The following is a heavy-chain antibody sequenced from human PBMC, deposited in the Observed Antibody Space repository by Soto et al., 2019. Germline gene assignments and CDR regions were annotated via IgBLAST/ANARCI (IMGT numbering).Heavy chain of an antibody. CDR1: GFSLTTSGVG. Sequence: GPTLVNPTQTLTLTCTFSGFSLTTSGVGVGWIRQPPGKALEWLALIYWNDDKRYSPSLRGRLTITKDTSKNQVVLAMTNMDPVDTATYYCAHHTITPATNWFDPWGLGTLVTISS. J-gene: IGHJ5*02. D-gene: IGHD2-2*01. CDR2: IYWNDDK. V-gene: IGHV2-5*01. CDR3: AHHTITPATNWFDP.